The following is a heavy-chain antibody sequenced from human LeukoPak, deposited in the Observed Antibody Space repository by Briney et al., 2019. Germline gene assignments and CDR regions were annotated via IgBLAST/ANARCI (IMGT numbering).Heavy chain of an antibody. V-gene: IGHV4-38-2*01. CDR3: AGGGRLSLRWGEFDY. J-gene: IGHJ4*02. D-gene: IGHD4-23*01. CDR2: IYHSGST. CDR1: GYSISSGYY. Sequence: PSETLSLTCAVSGYSISSGYYWGWIRQPPGKGLEWIGSIYHSGSTYYNPSLKSRVTISVDTSKNQFSLKLSSVTAADTAVCYCAGGGRLSLRWGEFDYWGQGTLVTVSS.